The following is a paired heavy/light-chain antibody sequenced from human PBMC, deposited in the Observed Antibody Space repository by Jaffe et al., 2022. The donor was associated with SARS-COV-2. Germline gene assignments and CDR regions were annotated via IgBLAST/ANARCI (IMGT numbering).Light chain of an antibody. CDR3: QQRYSVPFA. J-gene: IGKJ3*01. V-gene: IGKV1-39*01. Sequence: DIQMTQSPSSLSASVGDRVTITCRASQTSSSYLNWYQQKPGKAPKLLISAASGLQSGVPSRFSGSGSGTDFTLTISSLQPEDVATYYCQQRYSVPFAFGPGTKVDIK. CDR2: AAS. CDR1: QTSSSY.
Heavy chain of an antibody. CDR2: ISTDGTNT. J-gene: IGHJ4*02. CDR1: GFTFNSHW. D-gene: IGHD5-18*01. CDR3: ARGYNNALDY. V-gene: IGHV3-74*01. Sequence: DVQLVESGGGLLQPGGSLRLSCAASGFTFNSHWMHWVRQAPEKGLVWVSSISTDGTNTIYADSVKGRFTFSRDNAKNTLYLQMNSLRDEDTAVYYCARGYNNALDYWGQGTLVTVSS.